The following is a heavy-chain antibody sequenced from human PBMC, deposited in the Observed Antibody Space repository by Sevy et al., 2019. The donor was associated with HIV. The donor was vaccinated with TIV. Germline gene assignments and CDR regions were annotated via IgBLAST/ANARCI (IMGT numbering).Heavy chain of an antibody. CDR3: TRDFCSGGSCYSAFVY. D-gene: IGHD2-15*01. CDR2: VNTRTGDT. CDR1: GYTFNNYI. V-gene: IGHV1-3*04. Sequence: ASVKVSCKASGYTFNNYIMYWVRQAPGQSLECVGWVNTRTGDTKYSQKFQGSVSISSDTSASTTYMEFNTLRSEDTAVYYCTRDFCSGGSCYSAFVYWGQGTLVTVSS. J-gene: IGHJ4*02.